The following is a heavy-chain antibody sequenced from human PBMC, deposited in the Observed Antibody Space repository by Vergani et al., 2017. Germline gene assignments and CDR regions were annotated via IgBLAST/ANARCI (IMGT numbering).Heavy chain of an antibody. J-gene: IGHJ4*02. CDR2: IITSGSTI. Sequence: QVQLVESGGGLVKPGGSLRLSCAASGFTFSDYYMSWIRQAPGKGLEWVSYIITSGSTIYYADSVKGRFTISRDNAKTSLYLQMNSLRAEDTAVYYCASRAWLRFPYYDYWGQGTLVTVSS. V-gene: IGHV3-11*04. CDR1: GFTFSDYY. D-gene: IGHD5-12*01. CDR3: ASRAWLRFPYYDY.